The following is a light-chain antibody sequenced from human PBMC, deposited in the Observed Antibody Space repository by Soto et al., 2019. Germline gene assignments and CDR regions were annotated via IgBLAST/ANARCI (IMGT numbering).Light chain of an antibody. V-gene: IGKV1-39*01. Sequence: DIQMTQSPSSLSASVGDRFTIICRASKSISTYLHWYQQKTGKDPXLPIYTASSLESGVPSRFTGSGSGTDFTLTISSLQTEDFATYFCQQSYSSPRTFGQGTKV. J-gene: IGKJ1*01. CDR3: QQSYSSPRT. CDR2: TAS. CDR1: KSISTY.